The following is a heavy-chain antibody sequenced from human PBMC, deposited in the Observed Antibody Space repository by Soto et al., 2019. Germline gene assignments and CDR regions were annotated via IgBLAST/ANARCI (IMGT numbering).Heavy chain of an antibody. CDR1: GFIFSSYW. V-gene: IGHV3-7*01. Sequence: GGSLRLSCAATGFIFSSYWMSWVRQAPGKGLEWVANIKQDGSEKYYVDSAKCRFTISRDNAKNSLHLQMNSLRAEDTAVYYCARGFNSALDIWGQGKMVTVSS. CDR3: ARGFNSALDI. CDR2: IKQDGSEK. J-gene: IGHJ3*02.